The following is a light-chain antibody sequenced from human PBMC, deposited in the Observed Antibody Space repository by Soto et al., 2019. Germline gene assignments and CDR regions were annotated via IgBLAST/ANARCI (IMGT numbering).Light chain of an antibody. CDR2: RAS. CDR3: QQYNVYWS. Sequence: DVQMTQSPSTLSASVGDRVTITCRASQGVNIWLAWYQQKPGRAPKLLIHRASILESGVPSRFSGSGSGTEFTLTISSLQSDDFATYYCQQYNVYWSFGPGTKVEIK. CDR1: QGVNIW. J-gene: IGKJ1*01. V-gene: IGKV1-5*03.